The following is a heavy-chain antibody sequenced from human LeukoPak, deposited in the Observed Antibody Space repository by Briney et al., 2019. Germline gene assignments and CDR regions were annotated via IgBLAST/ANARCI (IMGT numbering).Heavy chain of an antibody. D-gene: IGHD4-23*01. CDR3: ARDRAVARFDY. J-gene: IGHJ4*02. CDR1: GGSISSGSYY. CDR2: IYTSGST. Sequence: PSETLSLTCTVSGGSISSGSYYWSWIRQPAGKGLEWIGRIYTSGSTNYNPSLKSRVTMSVDTSKNQSSLKLSSVTAADTAVYYCARDRAVARFDYWGQGTLVTVSS. V-gene: IGHV4-61*02.